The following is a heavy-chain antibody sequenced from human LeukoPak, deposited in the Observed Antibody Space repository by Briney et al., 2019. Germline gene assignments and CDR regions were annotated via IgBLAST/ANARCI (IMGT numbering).Heavy chain of an antibody. V-gene: IGHV4-39*07. CDR1: GGSISSSSYY. J-gene: IGHJ6*03. CDR2: IYYSGST. Sequence: PSETLSLTCTVSGGSISSSSYYWGWIRQPPGKGLEWIGSIYYSGSTYYNPSLKSRVTISVDTSKNQFSLKLSSVTAADTAVYYCARSPGYYYYYYMDVWGKGTTVTVSS. CDR3: ARSPGYYYYYYMDV.